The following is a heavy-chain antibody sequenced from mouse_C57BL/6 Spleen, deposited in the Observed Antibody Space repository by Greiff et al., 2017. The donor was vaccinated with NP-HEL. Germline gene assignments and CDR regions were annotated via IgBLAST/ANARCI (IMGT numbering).Heavy chain of an antibody. J-gene: IGHJ2*01. V-gene: IGHV1-50*01. D-gene: IGHD2-5*01. CDR1: GYTFTSYW. CDR2: IDPSDSYT. CDR3: ARGDSNYLDY. Sequence: QVHVKQPGAELVKPGASVKLSCKASGYTFTSYWMQWVKQRPGQGLEWIGEIDPSDSYTNYNQKFKGKATLTVDTSSSTAYMQLSSLTSEDSAVYYCARGDSNYLDYWGQGTTLTVSS.